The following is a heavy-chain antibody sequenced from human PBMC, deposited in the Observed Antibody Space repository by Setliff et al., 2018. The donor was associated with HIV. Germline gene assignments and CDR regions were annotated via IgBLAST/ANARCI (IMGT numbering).Heavy chain of an antibody. CDR3: ARWCAAAGCYPAIYHLDS. V-gene: IGHV1-3*04. Sequence: ASVKVSCKASGYTFSEYASHWVRQAPGQRLEWMGRIDTDNGYRRYSPKLQGRVTITKDTSANTAYMELRGRRSEDTAVYYCARWCAAAGCYPAIYHLDSWGQGTLVTVAS. D-gene: IGHD2-2*01. CDR1: GYTFSEYA. J-gene: IGHJ4*02. CDR2: IDTDNGYR.